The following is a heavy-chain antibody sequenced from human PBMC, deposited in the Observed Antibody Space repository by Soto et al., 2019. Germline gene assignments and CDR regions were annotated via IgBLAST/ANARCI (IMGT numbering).Heavy chain of an antibody. V-gene: IGHV3-33*01. CDR3: AAGGWDYYYYGMDV. D-gene: IGHD1-26*01. J-gene: IGHJ6*02. CDR2: IWYDGSNK. CDR1: GFTFSSYG. Sequence: GGSLRLSCAASGFTFSSYGMHWVRQAPGKGLEWVAVIWYDGSNKYYADSVKGRFTISRDNSKNTLYLQMNSLRAEDTAVYYCAAGGWDYYYYGMDVWGQETTVTVSS.